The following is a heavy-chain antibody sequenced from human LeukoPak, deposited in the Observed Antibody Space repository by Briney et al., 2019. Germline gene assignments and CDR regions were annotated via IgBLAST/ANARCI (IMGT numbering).Heavy chain of an antibody. D-gene: IGHD3-10*01. Sequence: GGSLRLSCAASGFTFSSYAMSWVRQAPAKGLQWVSAISGSSGSTYYADSVKGRFTISRDTAKNSLYLQMNSLRAEDTAVYYCARAAGGEGYFVYWGQGTLVTVSS. V-gene: IGHV3-23*01. CDR2: ISGSSGST. CDR3: ARAAGGEGYFVY. CDR1: GFTFSSYA. J-gene: IGHJ4*02.